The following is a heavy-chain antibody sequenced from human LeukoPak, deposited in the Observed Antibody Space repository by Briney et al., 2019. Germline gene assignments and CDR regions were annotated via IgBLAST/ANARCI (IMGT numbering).Heavy chain of an antibody. V-gene: IGHV4-34*01. CDR3: ASILLRYFDGHYYPVYDP. CDR2: INHSGST. J-gene: IGHJ5*02. CDR1: GGSFSGYY. Sequence: SETLSLTCAVYGGSFSGYYWSWIRQPPGKGLEWIGEINHSGSTNYNPSLKSRVTISVDTSKNQFSLKLSSVTAADTAVYYCASILLRYFDGHYYPVYDPWGQGTLVTVSS. D-gene: IGHD3-9*01.